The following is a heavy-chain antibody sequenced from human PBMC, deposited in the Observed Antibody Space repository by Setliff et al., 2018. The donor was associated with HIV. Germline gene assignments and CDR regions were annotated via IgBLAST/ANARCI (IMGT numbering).Heavy chain of an antibody. Sequence: SETLSLTCTVSGVSITTYYWSWIRQTPGKGLEWIGYIYYIGSVIYNYSFESRVIMTLDMSKSQFSLSLRSLTAADTAVYYCASWHGGQEAFEIWGQGTKVTVSS. CDR2: IYYIGSV. J-gene: IGHJ3*02. CDR3: ASWHGGQEAFEI. V-gene: IGHV4-59*01. CDR1: GVSITTYY. D-gene: IGHD3-16*01.